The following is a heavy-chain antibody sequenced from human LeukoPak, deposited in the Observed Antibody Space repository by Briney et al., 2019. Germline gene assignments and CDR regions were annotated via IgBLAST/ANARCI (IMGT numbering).Heavy chain of an antibody. D-gene: IGHD3-3*01. CDR2: IYYSGST. Sequence: SETLSLTXTVSGVSISSNSYYWSWIRQPPGKGLEWIGNIYYSGSTYYNPSLKSRVTISVDTSKNQFSLRLSSVTAADTAMYYCASLLRLETGYNWFDPWGQGTLVTVSS. CDR1: GVSISSNSYY. V-gene: IGHV4-39*01. CDR3: ASLLRLETGYNWFDP. J-gene: IGHJ5*02.